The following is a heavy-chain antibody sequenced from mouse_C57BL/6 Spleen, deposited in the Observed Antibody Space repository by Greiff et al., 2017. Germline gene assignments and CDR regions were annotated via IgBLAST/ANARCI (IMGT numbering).Heavy chain of an antibody. CDR2: ISYDGSN. J-gene: IGHJ1*03. CDR3: ARGYYYGSWYFDV. V-gene: IGHV3-6*01. Sequence: VQLQQSGPGLVKPSQSLSLTCSVTGYSITSGYYWNWIRQFPGNKLEWMGYISYDGSNNYNPSLKNRISITRDTSKNQFFLKLNSVTTEDTATYYCARGYYYGSWYFDVWGTGTTVTVSS. D-gene: IGHD1-1*01. CDR1: GYSITSGYY.